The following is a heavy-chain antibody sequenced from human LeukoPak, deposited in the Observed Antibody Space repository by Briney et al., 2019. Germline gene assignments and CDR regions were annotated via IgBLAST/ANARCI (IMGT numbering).Heavy chain of an antibody. Sequence: ASVTVSFKASGYIFNTNGINWVRQAPGQGLEWVAYISAYSGVTNSAQKFRDRVTMTTDTSTRTAYMELRSLTSDDSAVYYCARGGLSTRWGLDYWGQGTLVTVSS. CDR1: GYIFNTNG. CDR3: ARGGLSTRWGLDY. V-gene: IGHV1-18*01. J-gene: IGHJ4*02. CDR2: ISAYSGVT. D-gene: IGHD6-13*01.